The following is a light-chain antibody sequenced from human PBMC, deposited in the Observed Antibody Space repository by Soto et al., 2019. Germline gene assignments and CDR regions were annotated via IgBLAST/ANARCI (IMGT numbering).Light chain of an antibody. CDR3: QQRKNWPPIT. V-gene: IGKV3-11*01. CDR2: DIS. J-gene: IGKJ5*01. CDR1: QTVSRN. Sequence: EIVMTQSPATLSVSPGERATLSFRASQTVSRNLAWYQQRPGQAPRLLIYDISNRATGVPVRFSGSGSGAVFTLTIGSLEPEDSAVYYCQQRKNWPPITFGQGTRREIK.